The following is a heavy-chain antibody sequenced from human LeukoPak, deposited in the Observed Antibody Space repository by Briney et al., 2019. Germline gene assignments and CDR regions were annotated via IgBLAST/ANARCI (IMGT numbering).Heavy chain of an antibody. CDR2: VNPDSGGT. J-gene: IGHJ4*02. V-gene: IGHV1-2*02. D-gene: IGHD3-22*01. Sequence: AASVKVSCKDSGYTFTAYHMYWVRQAPGQGLEWMGWVNPDSGGTNYAQKFQGRVTMTRDTSISTAYMELSRLRSDDTAVYYCARASGPYDSSSRYWGQGTLVTVSS. CDR3: ARASGPYDSSSRY. CDR1: GYTFTAYH.